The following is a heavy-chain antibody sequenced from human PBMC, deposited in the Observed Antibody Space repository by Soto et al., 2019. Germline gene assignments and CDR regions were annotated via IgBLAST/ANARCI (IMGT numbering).Heavy chain of an antibody. CDR1: GFTFSNYA. Sequence: EVQLLESGGDLVQPGGSRRISCAASGFTFSNYAMTWVRQAPGKGLEWVSTISGSGDSTYYADSVKGRFTISRDNSKNTLYLQMNSLRADDTAVYYCATGRQMGYWGQGTQVIVSS. J-gene: IGHJ4*02. CDR3: ATGRQMGY. V-gene: IGHV3-23*01. D-gene: IGHD7-27*01. CDR2: ISGSGDST.